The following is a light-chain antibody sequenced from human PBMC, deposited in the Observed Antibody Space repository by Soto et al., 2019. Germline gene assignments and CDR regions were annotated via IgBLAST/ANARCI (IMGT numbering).Light chain of an antibody. V-gene: IGKV1-39*01. J-gene: IGKJ1*01. CDR1: QSISGY. CDR2: AAS. CDR3: QQSDSMPWT. Sequence: DIQMTQSPSSLSVSFGDRVTITCGASQSISGYLNWYQKKSGQAPRLLMYAASSLQSGVPSRFSGSGYGTDFNLTISSLQTEDSATYYGQQSDSMPWTFGQGTKVDIK.